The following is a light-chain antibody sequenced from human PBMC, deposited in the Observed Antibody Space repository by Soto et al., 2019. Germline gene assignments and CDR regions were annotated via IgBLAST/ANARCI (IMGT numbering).Light chain of an antibody. CDR1: QSVSSN. J-gene: IGKJ2*02. V-gene: IGKV3-15*01. CDR3: QQYNNWPCT. CDR2: GAS. Sequence: EIVMTQSPATLSVSPGERATLSCRASQSVSSNLAWYQQKPGQAPTLLIYGASTRATGIPARCSGSGSGTEFTLTISSLQSEDFAVYYCQQYNNWPCTFGQGTKLEIK.